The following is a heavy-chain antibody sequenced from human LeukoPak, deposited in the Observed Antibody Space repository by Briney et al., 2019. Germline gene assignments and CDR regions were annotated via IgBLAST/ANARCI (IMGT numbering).Heavy chain of an antibody. CDR1: GGSISSYY. V-gene: IGHV4-59*12. CDR2: IYYNGST. CDR3: ARSKVRGVDYYYYGMDV. Sequence: ASETLSLTCTVSGGSISSYYWSWIRQPPGKGLEWIGYIYYNGSTRYNPSLKSRVTISADTSKNQLSLKPSSVTAADTAVYYCARSKVRGVDYYYYGMDVWGQGTTVTVSS. D-gene: IGHD3-10*01. J-gene: IGHJ6*02.